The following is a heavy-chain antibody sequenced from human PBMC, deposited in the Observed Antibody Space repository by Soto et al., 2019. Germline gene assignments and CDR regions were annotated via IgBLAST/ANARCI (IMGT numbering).Heavy chain of an antibody. J-gene: IGHJ6*02. CDR3: ASDLVGASDSYGLDV. D-gene: IGHD1-26*01. CDR1: GFTFSNYV. Sequence: PGGSLRLSCAASGFTFSNYVMHGVRQAPGKGLEWVAIIWHDGNNKYYADSVRGRFIISRDNSKNRLYLQMNSLRAEDTAVYYCASDLVGASDSYGLDVWGQGTPVTVSS. CDR2: IWHDGNNK. V-gene: IGHV3-33*01.